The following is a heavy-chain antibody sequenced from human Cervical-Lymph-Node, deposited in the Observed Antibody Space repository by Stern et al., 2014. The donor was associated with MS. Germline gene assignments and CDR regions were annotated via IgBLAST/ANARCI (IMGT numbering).Heavy chain of an antibody. Sequence: QVQLVESGPGLVKPSGTLSLTCAVSGGSISSSSWWSWVRQPPGKGLEWIGEIYHGGRTNYHPSLKSRVTISVDKSKNQFSLKLTSVTAADTAVYYCARDKRDQLLSTDAFDIWGQGTMVTVSS. CDR1: GGSISSSSW. D-gene: IGHD2-2*01. V-gene: IGHV4-4*02. CDR2: IYHGGRT. J-gene: IGHJ3*02. CDR3: ARDKRDQLLSTDAFDI.